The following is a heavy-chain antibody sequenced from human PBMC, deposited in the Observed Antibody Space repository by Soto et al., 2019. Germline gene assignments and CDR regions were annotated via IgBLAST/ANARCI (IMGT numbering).Heavy chain of an antibody. V-gene: IGHV3-30*18. D-gene: IGHD1-26*01. J-gene: IGHJ4*02. CDR2: MSHDGSKK. CDR3: AKFQSSAYYGVDF. Sequence: QVQLAESGGSVVQPGRSLRLSCAASGFTFSSFGMLWVRQAPGKGLEWVAIMSHDGSKKYHADSVKGRFTVSRDNSENTLYLQMNSLRPEDTAMYYCAKFQSSAYYGVDFWGQGTLVTVSS. CDR1: GFTFSSFG.